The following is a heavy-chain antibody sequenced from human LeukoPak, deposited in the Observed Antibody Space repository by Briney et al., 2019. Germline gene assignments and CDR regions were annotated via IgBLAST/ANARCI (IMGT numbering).Heavy chain of an antibody. J-gene: IGHJ3*02. CDR1: GFTLSDHV. Sequence: GGSLRLSCAASGFTLSDHVMHWVRQAPGMGLEWVAVISKDGSKTFYAGSVEGRFTFSRDNSENTLYLQMNYLKPEDTAVYYCAKDEGTIWNTKNDLFDIWGQGTMVTVSS. CDR3: AKDEGTIWNTKNDLFDI. CDR2: ISKDGSKT. V-gene: IGHV3-30*17. D-gene: IGHD1/OR15-1a*01.